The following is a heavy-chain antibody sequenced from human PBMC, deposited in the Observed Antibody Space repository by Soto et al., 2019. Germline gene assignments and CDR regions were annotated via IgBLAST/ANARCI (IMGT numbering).Heavy chain of an antibody. Sequence: EVQLVESGGGLVQPGGSLRLSCAASGITFSSHAMNWVRQAPGKGLEWVASIRATSATHYADSVKGRFIISRDNAKDSLFLQRNSMRAEDTAVYYCLDGGYKGGQGTLVTVSS. CDR1: GITFSSHA. D-gene: IGHD4-17*01. CDR3: LDGGYK. V-gene: IGHV3-48*01. CDR2: IRATSAT. J-gene: IGHJ4*02.